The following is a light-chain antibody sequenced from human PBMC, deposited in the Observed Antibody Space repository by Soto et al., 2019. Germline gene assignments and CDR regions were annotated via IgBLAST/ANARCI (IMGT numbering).Light chain of an antibody. V-gene: IGKV1-6*01. CDR2: AAS. CDR1: QGIRND. CDR3: LQDYNYPWT. J-gene: IGKJ1*01. Sequence: AIQMTQSPSSLSASVGDRVTITCRASQGIRNDLGWYQQKPGKAPKLLIYAASSLQSGVPSRFSGSGSSKDFTLTISSLQPEDFATYYCLQDYNYPWTFGQGTKVEIK.